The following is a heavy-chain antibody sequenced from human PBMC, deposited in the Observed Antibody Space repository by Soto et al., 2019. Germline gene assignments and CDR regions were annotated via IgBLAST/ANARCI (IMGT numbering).Heavy chain of an antibody. D-gene: IGHD3-9*01. J-gene: IGHJ4*02. CDR1: GFSFSSYG. CDR3: ARDTGVRYFDWLEDY. Sequence: QVQLVESGGGVVQPGRSLRLSCAASGFSFSSYGMHWVRQAPGKGLEWVAVIWYDGSNKYYADSVKGRFTISRDNSKNTLYLQMNSLRAEDTAVYYCARDTGVRYFDWLEDYWGQGTLVTVSS. V-gene: IGHV3-33*01. CDR2: IWYDGSNK.